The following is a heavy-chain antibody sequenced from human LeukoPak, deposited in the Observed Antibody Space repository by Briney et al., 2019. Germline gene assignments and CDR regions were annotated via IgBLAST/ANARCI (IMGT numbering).Heavy chain of an antibody. CDR3: ARGDYDYVWGSYRYSCFDY. Sequence: GGSLRLSCAASGFTFSSYSMNWVRQAPGQGLEWVSSISSSSSYIYYADSLKGRFTISRDNAKNSLYLQMNSLRAEDTAVYYCARGDYDYVWGSYRYSCFDYWGQGTLVTVSS. CDR1: GFTFSSYS. V-gene: IGHV3-21*01. J-gene: IGHJ4*02. CDR2: ISSSSSYI. D-gene: IGHD3-16*02.